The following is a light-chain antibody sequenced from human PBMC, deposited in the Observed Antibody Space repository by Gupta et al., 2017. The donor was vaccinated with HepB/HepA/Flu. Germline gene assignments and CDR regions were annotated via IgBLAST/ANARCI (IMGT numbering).Light chain of an antibody. CDR1: SRDVGAYIY. CDR3: CSYAGSYSYV. J-gene: IGLJ1*01. V-gene: IGLV2-11*01. CDR2: DVN. Sequence: QSALTQPRSVSGSPGHSVIISCTGTSRDVGAYIYVSWFRLHPGKAPKLILYDVNKRPSGVPDRFSGSKSGDTASLTISGLQAEDEADYFCCSYAGSYSYVFGPGTTVTVL.